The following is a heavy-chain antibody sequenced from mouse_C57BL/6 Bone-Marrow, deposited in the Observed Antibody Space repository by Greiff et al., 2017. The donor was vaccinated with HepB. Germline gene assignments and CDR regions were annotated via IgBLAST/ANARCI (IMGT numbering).Heavy chain of an antibody. D-gene: IGHD2-3*01. Sequence: EVQGVESGGGLVQPGGSLSLSCAASGFTFTDYYMSWVRQPPGKALEWLGFIRNKANGYTTEYSASVKGRFTISRDNSQSILYLQMNALRAEDSATYYCARHGYYYYYAMDYWGQGTSVTVSS. V-gene: IGHV7-3*01. CDR1: GFTFTDYY. J-gene: IGHJ4*01. CDR3: ARHGYYYYYAMDY. CDR2: IRNKANGYTT.